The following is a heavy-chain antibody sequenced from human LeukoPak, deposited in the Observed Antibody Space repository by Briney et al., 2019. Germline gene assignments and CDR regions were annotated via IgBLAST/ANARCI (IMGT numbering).Heavy chain of an antibody. CDR2: IYTSGST. D-gene: IGHD6-19*01. CDR3: AREGEWLAYFDY. J-gene: IGHJ4*02. Sequence: SETLSLTCTVSGGSISSYSWSWIRQPAGKGLEWIGHIYTSGSTNYNPSLMSRVTMSVDTSKNQFSLKLSSVTAADTAVYYCAREGEWLAYFDYWGQGILVTVSS. CDR1: GGSISSYS. V-gene: IGHV4-4*07.